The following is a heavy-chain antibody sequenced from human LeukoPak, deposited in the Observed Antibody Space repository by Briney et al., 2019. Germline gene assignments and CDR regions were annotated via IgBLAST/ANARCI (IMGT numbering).Heavy chain of an antibody. D-gene: IGHD6-13*01. V-gene: IGHV4-61*01. J-gene: IGHJ3*02. Sequence: SETLSLTCTVSGDSISSGSYYWSWIRQPPGKGLEWIGYIYDSESTNYNPSLKSRVTILIDTSKDQFSLKLSSVTAADTAVYYCARHSAHSSTNDAFDIWGQGTMVTVSS. CDR3: ARHSAHSSTNDAFDI. CDR1: GDSISSGSYY. CDR2: IYDSEST.